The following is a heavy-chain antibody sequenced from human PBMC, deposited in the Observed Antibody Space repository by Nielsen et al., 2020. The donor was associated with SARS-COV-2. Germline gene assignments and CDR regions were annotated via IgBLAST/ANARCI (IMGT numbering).Heavy chain of an antibody. CDR1: GFTFSRYG. J-gene: IGHJ4*02. CDR3: ARVVDSSGWYYFDY. D-gene: IGHD6-19*01. Sequence: GESLKISCAASGFTFSRYGVHWVRQAPGKGLEWVASVLYDGRNENYSDSVKGRFTISRDNLKKTLYLQMNSLRVEDTALYYCARVVDSSGWYYFDYWGQGTQVTVSS. V-gene: IGHV3-33*05. CDR2: VLYDGRNE.